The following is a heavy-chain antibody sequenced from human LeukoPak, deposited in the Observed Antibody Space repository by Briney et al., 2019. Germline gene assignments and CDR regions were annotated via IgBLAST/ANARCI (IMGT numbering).Heavy chain of an antibody. CDR1: GGSISSYY. CDR2: IYYSGST. CDR3: ARRYYYDSSGYTVFDY. J-gene: IGHJ4*02. V-gene: IGHV4-59*01. D-gene: IGHD3-22*01. Sequence: SETLSLTCTVSGGSISSYYWSWIRQPPGKGLERIGYIYYSGSTSYNPSLKSRVTISVDTSKNQFSLKLSSVTAADTAVYYCARRYYYDSSGYTVFDYWGQGTLVTVSS.